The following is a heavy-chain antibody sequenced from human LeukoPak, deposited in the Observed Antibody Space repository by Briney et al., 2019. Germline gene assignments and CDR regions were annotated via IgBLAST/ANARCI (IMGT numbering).Heavy chain of an antibody. CDR2: IDPSDSYT. CDR3: ASSILYYDILTGYYPLDY. Sequence: GESLRTSCKGSGYSFTSYWISWVRQMPGKGLEWMGRIDPSDSYTNYSPSFQGHVTISADKSISTAYLQWSSLKASDTAMYYCASSILYYDILTGYYPLDYWGQGTLVTVSS. D-gene: IGHD3-9*01. CDR1: GYSFTSYW. J-gene: IGHJ4*02. V-gene: IGHV5-10-1*01.